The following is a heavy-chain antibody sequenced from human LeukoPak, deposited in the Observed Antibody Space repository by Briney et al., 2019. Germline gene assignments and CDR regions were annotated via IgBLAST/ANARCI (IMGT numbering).Heavy chain of an antibody. J-gene: IGHJ4*02. D-gene: IGHD6-19*01. Sequence: TGGSLRLSCVASGFTVSSNYMSWVRKAPGKGLEWVSVIYSSGSTYYADSVKGRFTISRDNSKNTLYLQMNSLRVEDTAVYYCARDYGVAEGYWGQGTLVTVSS. CDR2: IYSSGST. V-gene: IGHV3-53*01. CDR1: GFTVSSNY. CDR3: ARDYGVAEGY.